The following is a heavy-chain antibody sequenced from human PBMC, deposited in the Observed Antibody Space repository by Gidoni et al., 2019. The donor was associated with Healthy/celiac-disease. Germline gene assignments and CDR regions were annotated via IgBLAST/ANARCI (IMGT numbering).Heavy chain of an antibody. Sequence: QVQLVESGGGLVKPGGSLRRSWAASGCTFGHYSMGWLRQAPGKGLEWVSYISSSGSTIYDADSVKGRFTISRDNAKNSLYLQMNSLRAEDTAVYYCARGEMTTEGDYGDYGGYDAFDIWGQGTMVTVSS. D-gene: IGHD4-17*01. V-gene: IGHV3-11*01. CDR2: ISSSGSTI. CDR3: ARGEMTTEGDYGDYGGYDAFDI. CDR1: GCTFGHYS. J-gene: IGHJ3*02.